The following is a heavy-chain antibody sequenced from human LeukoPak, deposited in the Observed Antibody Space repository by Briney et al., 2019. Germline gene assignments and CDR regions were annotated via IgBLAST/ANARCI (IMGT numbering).Heavy chain of an antibody. V-gene: IGHV1-2*04. CDR1: GYTFTGYH. D-gene: IGHD2-21*02. J-gene: IGHJ4*02. CDR3: ARVGTRGDCPDY. Sequence: ASVKVSCKASGYTFTGYHMHWVRQAPGQGLEWMGWINPNSGGTNYAQKFQGWVTMTRDTSISTAYMELSRLRSDDTAVYYCARVGTRGDCPDYWGQGTLVTVSS. CDR2: INPNSGGT.